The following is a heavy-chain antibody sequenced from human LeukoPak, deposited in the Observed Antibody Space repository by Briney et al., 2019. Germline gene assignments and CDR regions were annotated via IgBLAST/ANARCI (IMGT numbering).Heavy chain of an antibody. Sequence: PGGSLRLSCAASGFSFTSYGMHWVRQAPVKRLEWVAVIWYDGTNKYYADSVRGRFTISRVTSNNMLYLQMNSLRAEDTAVYYCARVSESGNSDYWGQGTLVTVSS. CDR2: IWYDGTNK. CDR1: GFSFTSYG. CDR3: ARVSESGNSDY. J-gene: IGHJ4*02. D-gene: IGHD4-23*01. V-gene: IGHV3-33*01.